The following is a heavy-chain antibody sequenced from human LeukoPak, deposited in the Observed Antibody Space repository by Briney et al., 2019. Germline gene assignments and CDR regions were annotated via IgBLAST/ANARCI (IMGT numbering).Heavy chain of an antibody. CDR3: AIGAAGTDY. Sequence: ASVKVSCKASGYTFTSYYLHWVRQAPGQGLQWMGKINPSGGSTTYAQRFQGRVTMTEDTSTDTAYMELSSLRSEDTAVYYCAIGAAGTDYWGQGTLVTVSS. CDR2: INPSGGST. J-gene: IGHJ4*02. V-gene: IGHV1-46*01. CDR1: GYTFTSYY. D-gene: IGHD6-13*01.